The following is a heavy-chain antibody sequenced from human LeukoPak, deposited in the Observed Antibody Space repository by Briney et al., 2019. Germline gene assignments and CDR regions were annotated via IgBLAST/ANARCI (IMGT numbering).Heavy chain of an antibody. CDR3: ARDSLIQYGSGSYWGFDY. D-gene: IGHD3-10*01. V-gene: IGHV3-7*03. CDR2: IKTDGSDK. Sequence: GGSLRLSCAASGFIFSNYWMSWVRQAPGKGPEWVGDIKTDGSDKYYVGSVKGRFTISRDNAKNSLYLQMNSLRAEDTAAYYCARDSLIQYGSGSYWGFDYWGQGILVTVSS. CDR1: GFIFSNYW. J-gene: IGHJ4*02.